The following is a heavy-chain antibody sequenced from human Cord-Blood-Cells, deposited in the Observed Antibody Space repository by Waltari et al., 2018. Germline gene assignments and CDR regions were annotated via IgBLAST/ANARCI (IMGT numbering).Heavy chain of an antibody. CDR1: GGTFSSYA. J-gene: IGHJ3*02. D-gene: IGHD2-8*01. V-gene: IGHV1-69*01. CDR2: IIPIFGTA. Sequence: QVQLVQSGAEVKKPGSSAKVSCKASGGTFSSYAISWVRQAPGQGLEWMGGIIPIFGTANYAQKFQGRVTITADESTNTAYMELSSLRSEDTAVYYCASGYCTNGVCYDAFDIWGQGTMVTVSS. CDR3: ASGYCTNGVCYDAFDI.